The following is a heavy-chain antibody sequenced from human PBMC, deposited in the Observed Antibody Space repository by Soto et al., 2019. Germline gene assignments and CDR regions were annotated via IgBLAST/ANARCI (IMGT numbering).Heavy chain of an antibody. Sequence: GGSLRLSCAPSGFTFSSSGMHWVRQMPGKGLEWMGIIFPDDSDTRYSPSFQGQVTISADKSINTAYLQWSSLKASDTAMYYCARRPGQVDSWGQGTLVTVSS. CDR2: IFPDDSDT. J-gene: IGHJ5*01. CDR3: ARRPGQVDS. D-gene: IGHD3-10*01. V-gene: IGHV5-51*01. CDR1: GFTFSSSG.